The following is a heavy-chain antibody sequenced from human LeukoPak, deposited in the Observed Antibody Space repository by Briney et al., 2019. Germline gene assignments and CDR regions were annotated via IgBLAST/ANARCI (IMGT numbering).Heavy chain of an antibody. CDR1: GGSISSGSYY. CDR3: ARPLGDYGGMDV. CDR2: IYTSGST. D-gene: IGHD3-3*02. J-gene: IGHJ6*02. V-gene: IGHV4-61*02. Sequence: SETLSLTCTVSGGSISSGSYYWSWIRQPAGKGLEWVGRIYTSGSTNYNPSLKSRVTISVDTSKNQFSLKLSSVTAADTAVYYCARPLGDYGGMDVWGQGTTVTVSS.